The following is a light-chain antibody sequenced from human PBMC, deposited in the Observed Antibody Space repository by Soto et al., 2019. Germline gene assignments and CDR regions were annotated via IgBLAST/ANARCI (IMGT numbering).Light chain of an antibody. CDR3: AAWDDSLNGLV. Sequence: QSVLTQPPSASGTPGQRVTISCSGSSSNIGGNTVNWYQQLPGTAPKLLIYNNNQRPSGVPDRFSASKSGTSASLAISGLQSEDEADYYCAAWDDSLNGLVFGTGTKVTVL. CDR2: NNN. CDR1: SSNIGGNT. V-gene: IGLV1-44*01. J-gene: IGLJ1*01.